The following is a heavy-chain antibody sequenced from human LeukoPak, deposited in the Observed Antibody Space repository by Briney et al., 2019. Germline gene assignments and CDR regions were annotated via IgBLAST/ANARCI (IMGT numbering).Heavy chain of an antibody. J-gene: IGHJ4*02. Sequence: SQTLSLTCTVSGGSISSGNYYWSWIRQHPGKGLEWIGYIYNSGSTYYNPSLKSRVTISVDTSKNQFSLKLSPVTAADTAVYYCARTDSSGYYADYWGQGTLVTVSS. V-gene: IGHV4-31*03. CDR2: IYNSGST. D-gene: IGHD3-22*01. CDR3: ARTDSSGYYADY. CDR1: GGSISSGNYY.